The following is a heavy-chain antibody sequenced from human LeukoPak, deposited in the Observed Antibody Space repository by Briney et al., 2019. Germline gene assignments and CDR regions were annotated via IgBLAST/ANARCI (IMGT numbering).Heavy chain of an antibody. CDR1: GFTFDDYA. CDR2: ISWNSGSM. CDR3: ARDRGAGFDY. V-gene: IGHV3-9*01. Sequence: GGSLRLSCAASGFTFDDYAMHWVRQAPGKGLEWVSGISWNSGSMGYADSVKGRFTISRDNSKNTLYLQMNSLRAEDTAVYYCARDRGAGFDYWGQGTLVTVSS. D-gene: IGHD3-10*01. J-gene: IGHJ4*02.